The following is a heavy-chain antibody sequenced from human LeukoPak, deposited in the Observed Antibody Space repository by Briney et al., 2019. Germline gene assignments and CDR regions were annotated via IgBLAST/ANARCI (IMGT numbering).Heavy chain of an antibody. V-gene: IGHV4-39*07. CDR2: IYYSGST. Sequence: SETLSLTCTVSGGSISSSSYYWGWIRQPPGKGLEWIGSIYYSGSTYYNPSLQSRVTISLDTSKNQFSLKLRSLTAADTAVYFCARDGLGFDTSGFSRWGQGTLVTVSS. D-gene: IGHD3-3*01. CDR1: GGSISSSSYY. CDR3: ARDGLGFDTSGFSR. J-gene: IGHJ4*02.